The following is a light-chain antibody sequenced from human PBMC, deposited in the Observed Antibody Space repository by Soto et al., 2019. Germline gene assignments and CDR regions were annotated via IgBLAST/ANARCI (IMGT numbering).Light chain of an antibody. CDR3: QQYNNWPRT. Sequence: IVMTQSPATLTVSAGERATISCRASQRVASNLAWYQQKPGQAPRLLIYGASTRATGIPARFSGSGSGTEFTLAISSLQSEDFAVYYCQQYNNWPRTFGQGTKVDIK. CDR2: GAS. CDR1: QRVASN. J-gene: IGKJ1*01. V-gene: IGKV3-15*01.